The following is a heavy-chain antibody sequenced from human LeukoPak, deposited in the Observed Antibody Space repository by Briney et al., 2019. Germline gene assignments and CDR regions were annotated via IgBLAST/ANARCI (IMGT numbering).Heavy chain of an antibody. D-gene: IGHD6-19*01. CDR3: ARAGSGWSFDY. V-gene: IGHV4-59*01. Sequence: SETLSLTCTVSGGSISSYHWSWIRQPPGKGLEWIAYIYYSGSTNYNPSLKSRVTILVDTSKNQLSLKLSSVTAADTAVYYCARAGSGWSFDYWGQGTLVTVSS. CDR2: IYYSGST. CDR1: GGSISSYH. J-gene: IGHJ4*02.